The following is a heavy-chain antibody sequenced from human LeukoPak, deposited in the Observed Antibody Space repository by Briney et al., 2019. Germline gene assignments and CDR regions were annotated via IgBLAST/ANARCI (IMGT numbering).Heavy chain of an antibody. CDR2: IYGGGST. V-gene: IGHV3-66*01. D-gene: IGHD3-9*01. J-gene: IGHJ4*02. CDR1: GFSVSNNY. Sequence: GGSLRLSCAVSGFSVSNNYMSWVRQAPGKGLEWVSVIYGGGSTYYADSVKGRFTISRDSSKNTLYLQMNSLRAEDTAVYYCAREESDWLLRYFDYWGQGTLVTVSS. CDR3: AREESDWLLRYFDY.